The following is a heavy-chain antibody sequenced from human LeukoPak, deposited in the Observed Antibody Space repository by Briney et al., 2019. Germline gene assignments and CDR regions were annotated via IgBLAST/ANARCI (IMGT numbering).Heavy chain of an antibody. CDR1: GYTFTGYY. Sequence: ASVKVSCKTSGYTFTGYYIHWVRQAPGQGLEWMGWISAYNGNTNYAQKLQGRVTMTTDTSTSTAYMELRSLRSDDTAVYYCARERVGIAAAGTDYYYYMDVWGKGTTVTISS. CDR3: ARERVGIAAAGTDYYYYMDV. V-gene: IGHV1-18*04. D-gene: IGHD6-13*01. CDR2: ISAYNGNT. J-gene: IGHJ6*03.